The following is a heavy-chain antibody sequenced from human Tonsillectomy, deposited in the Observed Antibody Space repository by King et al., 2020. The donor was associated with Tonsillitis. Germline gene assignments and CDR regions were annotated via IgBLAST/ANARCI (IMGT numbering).Heavy chain of an antibody. Sequence: QVQLQESGPGLVKPSETLSLTCTVSGGSISSSSYYWGWIRQPPGKGLEWIGSIYYSGSTYYNPSLKSRVTISVDTSKNQFSLKLSSVTAADTAVYYCASEGGDYGDYDLDYWGQGTLVTVSS. V-gene: IGHV4-39*07. CDR1: GGSISSSSYY. CDR2: IYYSGST. J-gene: IGHJ4*02. D-gene: IGHD4-17*01. CDR3: ASEGGDYGDYDLDY.